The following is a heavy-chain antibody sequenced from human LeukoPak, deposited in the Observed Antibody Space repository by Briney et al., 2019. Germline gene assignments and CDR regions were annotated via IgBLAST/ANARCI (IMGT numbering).Heavy chain of an antibody. V-gene: IGHV3-23*01. D-gene: IGHD1-26*01. Sequence: GGSLRLSCAASGFTFSSYGMSWVRQAPGKGLGWVSAISGSGGSTYYADSVKGRFTISRDNSKNTLYLQMNSLRAEDTAVYYCAKGYWRAEYFQHWGQGTLVTVSS. J-gene: IGHJ1*01. CDR2: ISGSGGST. CDR1: GFTFSSYG. CDR3: AKGYWRAEYFQH.